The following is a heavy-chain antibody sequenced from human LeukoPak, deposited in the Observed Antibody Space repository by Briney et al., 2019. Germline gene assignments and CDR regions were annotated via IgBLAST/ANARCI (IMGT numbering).Heavy chain of an antibody. D-gene: IGHD2-15*01. V-gene: IGHV1-8*01. CDR2: MNPNSDNT. CDR3: ARVDDYSNWFDP. Sequence: ASVTVSCTASGYTFTSYDINWVRQATGQGLEWMGWMNPNSDNTGYAQKFQGRVTMTRNTSISTAYMELSSLRSEDTAVYYCARVDDYSNWFDPWGQGTLVTVSS. CDR1: GYTFTSYD. J-gene: IGHJ5*02.